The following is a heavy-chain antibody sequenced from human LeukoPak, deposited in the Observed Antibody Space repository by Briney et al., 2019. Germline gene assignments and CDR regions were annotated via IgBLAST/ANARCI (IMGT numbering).Heavy chain of an antibody. J-gene: IGHJ4*02. CDR2: IWYDGSNK. Sequence: GGSLRLSCAASGFTFSSYGMHWVRQAPGKGLEWVAVIWYDGSNKYYADSVKGRFTISRDNSKNTPYLQMNSLRAEDTAVYYCARDGGYCSGGSCYSYYFDYWGQGTLVTVSS. D-gene: IGHD2-15*01. CDR1: GFTFSSYG. V-gene: IGHV3-33*01. CDR3: ARDGGYCSGGSCYSYYFDY.